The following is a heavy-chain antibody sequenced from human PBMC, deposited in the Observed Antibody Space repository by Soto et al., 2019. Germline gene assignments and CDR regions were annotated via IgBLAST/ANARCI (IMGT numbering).Heavy chain of an antibody. Sequence: QVQLVESGGGVVQPGRSLRLSCAASGFSFSSYGMHWVRQAPGKGLEWVAMISYDGTDEYYADSVKGRFTISRDNSKNAVYQQKNSLRAEDTAVDYCAKQESDWNDPFDYWGQGTLVTVSS. CDR2: ISYDGTDE. D-gene: IGHD1-1*01. CDR3: AKQESDWNDPFDY. V-gene: IGHV3-30*18. J-gene: IGHJ4*02. CDR1: GFSFSSYG.